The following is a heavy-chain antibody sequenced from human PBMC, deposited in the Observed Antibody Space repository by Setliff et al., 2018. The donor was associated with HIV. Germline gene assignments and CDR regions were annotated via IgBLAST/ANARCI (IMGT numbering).Heavy chain of an antibody. D-gene: IGHD1-1*01. Sequence: SETLSLTCAVYGESFSDYSWNWIRQAPEKGLEWIAEITHSGSTNYNPSLRGRVTILLGTSKNHLSLNLRSVTAADTAFYYCATKGWNAYKAFDYWGQGTLVTVSS. V-gene: IGHV4-34*01. CDR3: ATKGWNAYKAFDY. J-gene: IGHJ4*02. CDR1: GESFSDYS. CDR2: ITHSGST.